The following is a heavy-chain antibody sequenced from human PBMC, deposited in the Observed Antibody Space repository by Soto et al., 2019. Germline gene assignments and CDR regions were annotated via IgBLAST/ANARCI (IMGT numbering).Heavy chain of an antibody. CDR2: IGGSGIT. Sequence: GESQILSGAASGCPFSSYSMTGASRARGEGLEWVSAIGGSGITYYADSVKGRITISRDNSRNTVYLQMNSLRAEDTAVYYCARNSGYDYYDSTGIENWGQGTQVTGSS. CDR1: GCPFSSYS. V-gene: IGHV3-23*01. J-gene: IGHJ4*02. D-gene: IGHD3-22*01. CDR3: ARNSGYDYYDSTGIEN.